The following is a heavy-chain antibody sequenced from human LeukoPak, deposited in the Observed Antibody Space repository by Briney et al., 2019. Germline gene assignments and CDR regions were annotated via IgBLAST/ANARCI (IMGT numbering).Heavy chain of an antibody. CDR1: GFTFSSSA. Sequence: GGSLRLSCAASGFTFSSSAMSWVRQAPGKGLEWVSAISNNGGYTYYADSVQGRFTISRDNSKSTLCLQMNSLRAEDTAVYYCGRAMDVWGQGTTVTVSS. J-gene: IGHJ6*02. CDR3: GRAMDV. CDR2: ISNNGGYT. V-gene: IGHV3-23*01.